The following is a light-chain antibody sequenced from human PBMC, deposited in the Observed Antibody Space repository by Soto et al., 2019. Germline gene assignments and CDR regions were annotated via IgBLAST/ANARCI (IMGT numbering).Light chain of an antibody. V-gene: IGKV3-20*01. CDR3: QQYGSSPYP. Sequence: EFVLTQSPGTLSLSPGERATLSCRASQSVSSNYLAWYQQQPGQAPRLLNYGASSRATGIPARFSGSGSGTDFSLTISRLEPEDFAMYYCQQYGSSPYPFGQGTKREIK. CDR1: QSVSSNY. J-gene: IGKJ2*01. CDR2: GAS.